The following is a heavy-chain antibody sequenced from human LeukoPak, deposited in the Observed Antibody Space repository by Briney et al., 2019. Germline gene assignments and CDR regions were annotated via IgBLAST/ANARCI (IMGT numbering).Heavy chain of an antibody. CDR2: VSLSGLT. V-gene: IGHV4-4*02. J-gene: IGHJ4*02. Sequence: PSETLSLTCGVSGGSITSTNWWRWVRQPPGQGLEWIGEVSLSGLTNYNPSLSSRVIMALDTSKNHLSLNLTSVTAADTAVYYFSRDTAAFSPFGYWGQGPLVTVSS. D-gene: IGHD2-21*02. CDR1: GGSITSTNW. CDR3: SRDTAAFSPFGY.